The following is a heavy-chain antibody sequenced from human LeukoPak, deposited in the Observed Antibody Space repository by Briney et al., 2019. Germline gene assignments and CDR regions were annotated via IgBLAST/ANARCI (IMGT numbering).Heavy chain of an antibody. J-gene: IGHJ4*02. CDR1: GYTFTGYY. Sequence: ASVKVSCKASGYTFTGYYMHWVRQAPGQGLEWMGWINPNSGGTNYAKKFQGRVTMTRDTSISTAYMELSSLGSEDTAIYYCARGLGDYNTDWFPVSGYWGQGTPVTVSS. CDR2: INPNSGGT. D-gene: IGHD3-9*01. V-gene: IGHV1-2*02. CDR3: ARGLGDYNTDWFPVSGY.